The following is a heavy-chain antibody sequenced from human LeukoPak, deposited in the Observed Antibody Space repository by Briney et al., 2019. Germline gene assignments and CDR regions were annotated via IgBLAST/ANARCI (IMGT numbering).Heavy chain of an antibody. CDR3: ATITMIGPDAFDI. CDR1: GYTLTELS. D-gene: IGHD3-22*01. J-gene: IGHJ3*02. Sequence: ASVTVSCTVSGYTLTELSMHWVRQAPGKGLEWMGGFDPEDGETIYAQKFQGRVTMTEDTSTDTAYMELSSLRSEDTAVYYCATITMIGPDAFDIWGQGTVVTVSS. V-gene: IGHV1-24*01. CDR2: FDPEDGET.